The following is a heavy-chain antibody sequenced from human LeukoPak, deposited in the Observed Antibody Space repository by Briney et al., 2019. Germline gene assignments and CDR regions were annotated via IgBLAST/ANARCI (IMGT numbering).Heavy chain of an antibody. D-gene: IGHD5-12*01. J-gene: IGHJ4*02. CDR2: ISDNGVYA. Sequence: PGGSLRLSCAASGFSFSTYAMGWVRQAPGKGLEWVSIISDNGVYAYYADSVKGRFIISRDNSKDTLYLQMNSLRAEDTAVYYCSKRDIVAGVVDRWGQGALVTVSS. CDR3: SKRDIVAGVVDR. CDR1: GFSFSTYA. V-gene: IGHV3-23*01.